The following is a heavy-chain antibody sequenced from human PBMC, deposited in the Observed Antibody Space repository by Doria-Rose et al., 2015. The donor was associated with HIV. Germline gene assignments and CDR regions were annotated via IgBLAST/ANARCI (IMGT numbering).Heavy chain of an antibody. V-gene: IGHV4-31*03. CDR3: ARMGSYRELDY. D-gene: IGHD3-3*01. CDR2: TYYTGTS. J-gene: IGHJ4*02. CDR1: GASVSSRGYY. Sequence: QVQLQESGPGLVKPLETLSLTCSVSGASVSSRGYYWNWIRQVPGKGLESLGYTYYTGTSDYSPSLKSRLNMAVDTSKNQFSLKLSFVTVADTAVYYCARMGSYRELDYWGQGALVSVSA.